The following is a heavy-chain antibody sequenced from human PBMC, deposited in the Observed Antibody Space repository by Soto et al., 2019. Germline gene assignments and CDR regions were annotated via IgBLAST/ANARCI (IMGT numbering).Heavy chain of an antibody. CDR3: ARVYGSSSAGFDY. CDR1: GFTFSSYG. D-gene: IGHD6-6*01. Sequence: PGGSRRLSCAASGFTFSSYGMHWVRQAPGKGLEWVAVIWYDGSNKYYADSVKGRFTISRDNSKNTLYLQMNSLRAEDTAVYYCARVYGSSSAGFDYWGQGTLVTVSS. V-gene: IGHV3-33*01. J-gene: IGHJ4*02. CDR2: IWYDGSNK.